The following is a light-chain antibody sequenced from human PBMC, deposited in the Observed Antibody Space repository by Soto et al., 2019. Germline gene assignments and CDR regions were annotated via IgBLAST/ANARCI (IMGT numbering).Light chain of an antibody. V-gene: IGKV3-20*01. CDR3: QQYSSSPYT. CDR1: QTVSSTY. Sequence: DIVLTQSPGTLSLSPGERASLSCRASQTVSSTYIAWYQQKPGQSPRLVMYDASNSAPAIPDRFSGSGYGTDFTLTISRLEPEDVAVYYCQQYSSSPYTFGQGTKLEIK. J-gene: IGKJ2*01. CDR2: DAS.